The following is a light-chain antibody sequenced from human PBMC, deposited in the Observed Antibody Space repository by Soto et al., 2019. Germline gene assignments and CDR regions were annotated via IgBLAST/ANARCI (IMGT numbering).Light chain of an antibody. CDR3: QQTYIKPLT. Sequence: IHLTHSPSFLSASVLYRVTITFLARQGISSYLAWYQQRPGKAPKLLIYAASTLQSGVPSRFSGGGSGTEFTLTISSLQPEDVATYYCQQTYIKPLTFGGGTKVDIK. J-gene: IGKJ4*01. V-gene: IGKV1-9*01. CDR2: AAS. CDR1: QGISSY.